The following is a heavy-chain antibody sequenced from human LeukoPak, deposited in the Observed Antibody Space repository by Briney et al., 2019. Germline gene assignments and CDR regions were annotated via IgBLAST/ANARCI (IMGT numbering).Heavy chain of an antibody. CDR3: AREIVGASTFDY. V-gene: IGHV4-59*01. CDR2: IYYSGST. CDR1: GGSISSYY. Sequence: SETLSLTCTVSGGSISSYYWSWIRQPPGKGLEWIGYIYYSGSTNYNPSLKNRVTISVDTSKNQFSLKLSSVTAADTAVYYCAREIVGASTFDYWGQGTLVTVSS. D-gene: IGHD1-26*01. J-gene: IGHJ4*02.